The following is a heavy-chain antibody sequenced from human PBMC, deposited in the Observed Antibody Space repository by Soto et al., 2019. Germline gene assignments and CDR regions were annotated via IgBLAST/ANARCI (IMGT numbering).Heavy chain of an antibody. D-gene: IGHD3-16*02. V-gene: IGHV1-18*04. CDR1: GYTFTSYG. CDR3: ARVYVWGSYRYKQNFDY. Sequence: ASVQVSCKASGYTFTSYGISWVRQAPGQGLEGMGWISAYNGNTNYAQKLQGRVTMTTDTSTSTAYMELRSLRSDDTAVYYCARVYVWGSYRYKQNFDYWGQGTLVTVSS. J-gene: IGHJ4*02. CDR2: ISAYNGNT.